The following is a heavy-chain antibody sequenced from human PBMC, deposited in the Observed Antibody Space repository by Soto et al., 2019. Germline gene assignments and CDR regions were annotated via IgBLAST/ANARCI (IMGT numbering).Heavy chain of an antibody. CDR3: ARDPLSYYDILTGYYDY. J-gene: IGHJ4*02. V-gene: IGHV1-18*01. CDR2: ISAYNGNT. Sequence: ASVKVSCKASGYTFTSYGISWVRQAPGQGLEWMGWISAYNGNTNYAQKLQGRVTMTTDTSTSTAYMELRSLRSDDTAVYYCARDPLSYYDILTGYYDYWGQGTLVTVSS. CDR1: GYTFTSYG. D-gene: IGHD3-9*01.